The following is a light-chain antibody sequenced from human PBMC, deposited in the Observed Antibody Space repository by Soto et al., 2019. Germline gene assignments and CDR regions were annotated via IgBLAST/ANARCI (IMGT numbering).Light chain of an antibody. CDR2: DVS. CDR3: SSYTSATTYG. J-gene: IGLJ1*01. CDR1: SSDVGAYTY. V-gene: IGLV2-14*01. Sequence: SSLTQPASVSGSPVQSITISSPGTSSDVGAYTYDSWYQQYPGEAPRVIIYDVSHRPAGVSNRFSGSKSGNTASLTISGLQTQDEADYYCSSYTSATTYGFGTGTKVNVL.